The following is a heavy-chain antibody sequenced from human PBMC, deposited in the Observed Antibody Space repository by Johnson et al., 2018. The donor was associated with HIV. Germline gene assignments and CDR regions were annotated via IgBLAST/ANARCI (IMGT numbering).Heavy chain of an antibody. J-gene: IGHJ3*02. CDR2: IWYDGSNK. Sequence: VQVVESGGGVVQPGRSLRLSCAASGFTFSSYGMHWVRQAPGKGLEWVAVIWYDGSNKYYADSVKGRFNISRDNSKNTLYLQMNSLRAEDTAVYYCASIAARRVSAFDIWGQGTMVTVSS. CDR1: GFTFSSYG. V-gene: IGHV3-33*01. D-gene: IGHD6-6*01. CDR3: ASIAARRVSAFDI.